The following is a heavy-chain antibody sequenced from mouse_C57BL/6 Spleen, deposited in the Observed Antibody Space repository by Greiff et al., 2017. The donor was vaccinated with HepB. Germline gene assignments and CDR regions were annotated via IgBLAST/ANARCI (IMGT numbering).Heavy chain of an antibody. CDR3: TITYYGSSYDAMDY. J-gene: IGHJ4*01. CDR2: IDPETGGT. D-gene: IGHD1-1*01. V-gene: IGHV1-15*01. CDR1: GYTFTDYE. Sequence: QVQLQQPGAELVRPGASVTLSCKASGYTFTDYEMHWVKQTPVHGLEWIGAIDPETGGTAYNQKFKGKAILTADKSSSTAYMELRSLTSEDSAVYYCTITYYGSSYDAMDYRGQGTSVTVSS.